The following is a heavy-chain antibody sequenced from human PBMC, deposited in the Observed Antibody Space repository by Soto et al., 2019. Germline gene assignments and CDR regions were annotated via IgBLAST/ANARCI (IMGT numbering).Heavy chain of an antibody. CDR3: AREKTPMSPHYFYYGMDV. CDR2: IYYSGST. D-gene: IGHD3-9*01. Sequence: TLSLTCTVSGGSISSGGYYWSWIRQHPGKGLEWIGYIYYSGSTYYNPSLKSRVTISVDTSKNQFSLKLSSVTAADTAVYYCAREKTPMSPHYFYYGMDVWGQGTTVTV. V-gene: IGHV4-31*03. J-gene: IGHJ6*02. CDR1: GGSISSGGYY.